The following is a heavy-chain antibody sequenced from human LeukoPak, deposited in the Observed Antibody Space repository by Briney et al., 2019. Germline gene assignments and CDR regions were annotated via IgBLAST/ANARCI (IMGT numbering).Heavy chain of an antibody. Sequence: GSSVKVSCKASGGTFSSYAISWVRQAPGQGLEWMGRIIPILGIANYAQKLQGRVTMTTDTSTSTAYMELRSLRSDDTAVYYCARDPWGGYSSGWYRGTPLNYWGQGTLVTVSS. CDR3: ARDPWGGYSSGWYRGTPLNY. CDR2: IIPILGIA. D-gene: IGHD6-19*01. J-gene: IGHJ4*02. V-gene: IGHV1-69*04. CDR1: GGTFSSYA.